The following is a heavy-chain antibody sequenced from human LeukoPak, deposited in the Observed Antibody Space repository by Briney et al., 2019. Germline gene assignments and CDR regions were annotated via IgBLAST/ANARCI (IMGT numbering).Heavy chain of an antibody. D-gene: IGHD3-10*01. Sequence: TETLSLTCTVSGASISNYYWSWIRQPPGKGLEWIGYISYSGCTKYNPSLKSRITMSIDMSKNQFSLQLRSVTAADTAVYYCTRVQYSGTSDYWGQGSLVTVSS. J-gene: IGHJ4*02. CDR3: TRVQYSGTSDY. V-gene: IGHV4-59*01. CDR1: GASISNYY. CDR2: ISYSGCT.